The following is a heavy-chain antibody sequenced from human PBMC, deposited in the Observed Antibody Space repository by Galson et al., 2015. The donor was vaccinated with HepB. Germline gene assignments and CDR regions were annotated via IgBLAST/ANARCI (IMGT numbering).Heavy chain of an antibody. J-gene: IGHJ4*02. D-gene: IGHD3-22*01. Sequence: SLRLSCAASGFTFSSYVMHWVRQAPGKGLEWVAVISYDGSNKYYADSVKGRFTISRDNSKNTLYLQMNSLRAEDTAVYYCARDTYYYDTSGYYQYYFDYWGQGALVTVSS. CDR3: ARDTYYYDTSGYYQYYFDY. V-gene: IGHV3-30*04. CDR1: GFTFSSYV. CDR2: ISYDGSNK.